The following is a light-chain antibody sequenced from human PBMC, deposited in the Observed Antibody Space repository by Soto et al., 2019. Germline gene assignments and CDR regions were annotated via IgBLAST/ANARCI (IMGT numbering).Light chain of an antibody. CDR3: QRSRSTPET. J-gene: IGKJ1*01. Sequence: DIQMTQSPSSLSASVGDRVTITCRASQSISSSLKWYQQKPGKAPNLLIYAASSLQSGVPSRFSGSGSGTDFTLTISSLQPEDFATYYCQRSRSTPETFGQVTKVEI. CDR1: QSISSS. CDR2: AAS. V-gene: IGKV1-39*01.